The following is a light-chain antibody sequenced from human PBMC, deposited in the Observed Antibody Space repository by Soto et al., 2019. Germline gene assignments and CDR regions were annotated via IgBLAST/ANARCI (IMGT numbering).Light chain of an antibody. CDR2: EVS. Sequence: QSVLTQPASVSGSHGQSITISCTGTSSDVGAYDYVSWYQQHPDKAPKLMIYEVSHRPSGVSNRFYGSKSVNTATLAISGLQAEDEADYYCSSYTSSSTRVFGTGTKVTVL. CDR1: SSDVGAYDY. CDR3: SSYTSSSTRV. J-gene: IGLJ1*01. V-gene: IGLV2-14*03.